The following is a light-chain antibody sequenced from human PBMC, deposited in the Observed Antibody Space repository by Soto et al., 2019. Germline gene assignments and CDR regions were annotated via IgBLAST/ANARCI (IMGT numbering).Light chain of an antibody. V-gene: IGLV2-14*01. Sequence: LTQPASVSGSPGQSITISCTGTSSDVGSYNYVSWYQQHPGKAPKLMIYDVSNRPSGVSNCFSGSKSGNTASLTISGLQAEDEADYYCSSYTSSSTLDVFGTGTKVTVL. CDR3: SSYTSSSTLDV. CDR1: SSDVGSYNY. CDR2: DVS. J-gene: IGLJ1*01.